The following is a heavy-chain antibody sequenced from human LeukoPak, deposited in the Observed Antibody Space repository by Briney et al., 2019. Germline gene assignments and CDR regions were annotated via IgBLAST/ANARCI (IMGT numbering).Heavy chain of an antibody. CDR2: ISYDGSNQ. CDR3: AKDRLGALYYYDSSGYYRFDY. CDR1: EFTFSSYG. Sequence: GGSLRLSCAASEFTFSSYGMHWVRQAPGKGLEWVAVISYDGSNQYYADTVKGRFTISRDNPKNTLYLQMNSLRAEDTAVYYCAKDRLGALYYYDSSGYYRFDYWGQGTLVTVSS. V-gene: IGHV3-30*18. D-gene: IGHD3-22*01. J-gene: IGHJ4*01.